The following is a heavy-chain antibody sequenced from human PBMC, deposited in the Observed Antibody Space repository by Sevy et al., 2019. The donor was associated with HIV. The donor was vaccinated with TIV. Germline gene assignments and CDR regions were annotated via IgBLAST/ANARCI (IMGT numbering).Heavy chain of an antibody. CDR3: AKEGGTAVAGTKTFDY. D-gene: IGHD6-19*01. V-gene: IGHV1-18*01. CDR2: ISTYNGNT. Sequence: ASVKVSCKASGYTFTSYGITWVRQVPGQGLEWMGWISTYNGNTNYAQDLQGRVTLTTDTSTSTAYMELRGRRSDDTAVYYCAKEGGTAVAGTKTFDYWGQGTLVTVSS. CDR1: GYTFTSYG. J-gene: IGHJ4*02.